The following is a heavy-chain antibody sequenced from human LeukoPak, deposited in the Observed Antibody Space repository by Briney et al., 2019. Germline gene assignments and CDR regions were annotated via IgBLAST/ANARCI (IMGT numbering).Heavy chain of an antibody. CDR3: TILAVASDFDY. V-gene: IGHV3-33*08. Sequence: GGSLRLSCAASGFIFSSYAMSWVRQAPGKGLEWVGIIWYDGSDKYYGDSVKGRFTISRDNSENTLYLQMNSLRAEDTAAYYCTILAVASDFDYWGQGTLGTVSS. J-gene: IGHJ4*02. CDR2: IWYDGSDK. CDR1: GFIFSSYA. D-gene: IGHD6-19*01.